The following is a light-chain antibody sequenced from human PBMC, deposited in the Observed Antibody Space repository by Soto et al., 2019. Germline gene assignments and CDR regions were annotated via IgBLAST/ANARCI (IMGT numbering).Light chain of an antibody. V-gene: IGLV1-44*01. Sequence: QSVLTQSPSASGTPGQRVSISCSGSTSNIGTNTVSWYQHVPGTAPKLLISDDINRPSGVPDRFSGSKSGTSASLAITGLQADDEADYYCQSYDTALGGSYVFGSGTKVTVL. CDR3: QSYDTALGGSYV. J-gene: IGLJ1*01. CDR1: TSNIGTNT. CDR2: DDI.